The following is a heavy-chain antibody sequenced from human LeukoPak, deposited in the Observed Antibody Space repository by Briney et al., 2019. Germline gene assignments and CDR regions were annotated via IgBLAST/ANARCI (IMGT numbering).Heavy chain of an antibody. J-gene: IGHJ4*02. Sequence: GGSLRLSCAASGFTFSSYGMHWVRQAPGKGLEWVAVISYDGSNKYYADSVKGRFTIPRDNSKNTLYLQMNSLRAEDTAVYYCARKTDIVATIDYWGQGTLVTVSS. CDR3: ARKTDIVATIDY. V-gene: IGHV3-30*03. D-gene: IGHD5-12*01. CDR2: ISYDGSNK. CDR1: GFTFSSYG.